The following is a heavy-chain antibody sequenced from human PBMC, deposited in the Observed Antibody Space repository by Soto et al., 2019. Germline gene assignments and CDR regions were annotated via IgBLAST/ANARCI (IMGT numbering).Heavy chain of an antibody. CDR1: GFTFSSYS. D-gene: IGHD6-13*01. Sequence: GGSLRHSCAASGFTFSSYSMNWVRQAPGKGLEWVSSISSSSSYIYYADSVKGRFTISRDNAKNSLYLQMNSLRAEDTAVYYCARDIAPAGTKYFDYWGQGTLVTVSS. V-gene: IGHV3-21*01. J-gene: IGHJ4*02. CDR2: ISSSSSYI. CDR3: ARDIAPAGTKYFDY.